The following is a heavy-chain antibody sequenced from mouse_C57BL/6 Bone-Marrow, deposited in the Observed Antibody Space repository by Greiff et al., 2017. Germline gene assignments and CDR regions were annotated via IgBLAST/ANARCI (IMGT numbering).Heavy chain of an antibody. J-gene: IGHJ4*01. Sequence: VQLQESGAELVRPGASVKLSCKASGYAFTNYFIEWVKQRPGQGLEWIGVIYPGSGGTYYNEKFKGKATLTADKSSSTAYMQLSSLTSEDSAVYFCASGRGDENYDIDYWGQGTSVTVSS. D-gene: IGHD1-1*02. CDR3: ASGRGDENYDIDY. CDR1: GYAFTNYF. CDR2: IYPGSGGT. V-gene: IGHV1-54*01.